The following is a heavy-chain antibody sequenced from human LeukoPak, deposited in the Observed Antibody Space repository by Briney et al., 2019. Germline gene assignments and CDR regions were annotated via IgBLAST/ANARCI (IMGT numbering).Heavy chain of an antibody. Sequence: TGGSLRLSCAASGFTFSSYAMSWVRQAPGKGLEWVSSISGSGGSTYYADSVKGRFTISRDNSKNTLYLQMNSLRAEDTAVYYCAKALPQQLVLVGDYFDYWGKGTLHTLSS. D-gene: IGHD6-13*01. J-gene: IGHJ4*02. CDR3: AKALPQQLVLVGDYFDY. V-gene: IGHV3-23*01. CDR2: ISGSGGST. CDR1: GFTFSSYA.